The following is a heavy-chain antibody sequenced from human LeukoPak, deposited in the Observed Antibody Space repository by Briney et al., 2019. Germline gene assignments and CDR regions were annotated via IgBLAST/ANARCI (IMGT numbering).Heavy chain of an antibody. V-gene: IGHV1-69*05. D-gene: IGHD3-3*01. CDR2: IIPIFGTA. J-gene: IGHJ4*02. CDR1: GGTFSSYA. Sequence: SVKVSCKASGGTFSSYAISWVRQAPGQGLERMGGIIPIFGTANYAQKFQGRVTITTDESTSTAYMELSSLRSEDTAVYYCARGYDFWSGYPFDYWGQGTLVTVSS. CDR3: ARGYDFWSGYPFDY.